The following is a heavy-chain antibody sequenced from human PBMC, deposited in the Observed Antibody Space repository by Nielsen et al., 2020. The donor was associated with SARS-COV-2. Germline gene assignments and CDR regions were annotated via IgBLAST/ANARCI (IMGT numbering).Heavy chain of an antibody. V-gene: IGHV3-9*01. CDR3: ARDAHFDILTGYYSD. Sequence: GRSLRLSCAASGFTFDDYAMHWVRQAPGKGLEWVSGISWNSGSIGYADSVKGRFTISRDNAKNSLYLQMNSLRAEDTAVYFCARDAHFDILTGYYSDWGQGTLVTVSS. CDR1: GFTFDDYA. D-gene: IGHD3-9*01. CDR2: ISWNSGSI. J-gene: IGHJ4*02.